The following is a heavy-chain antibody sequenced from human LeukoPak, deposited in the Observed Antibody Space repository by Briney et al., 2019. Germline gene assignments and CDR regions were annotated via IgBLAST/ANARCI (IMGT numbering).Heavy chain of an antibody. Sequence: GGSLRLSCAASGFTFSDFWMTWVRQAPGKGLEWVANIKQDGSEKYYVDSVMGRFTISRNNAKNSLFLQMSSLRVEDTAVYYCTRAYSYYPYWGQGTLVSVSS. D-gene: IGHD3-10*01. V-gene: IGHV3-7*01. J-gene: IGHJ4*02. CDR2: IKQDGSEK. CDR3: TRAYSYYPY. CDR1: GFTFSDFW.